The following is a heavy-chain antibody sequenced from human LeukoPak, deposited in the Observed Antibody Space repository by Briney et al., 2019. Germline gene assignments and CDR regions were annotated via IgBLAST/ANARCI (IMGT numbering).Heavy chain of an antibody. CDR3: ARLGNYDFWSGYPNYYYYYMDV. V-gene: IGHV4-4*09. D-gene: IGHD3-3*01. J-gene: IGHJ6*03. CDR1: GGSISSYY. CDR2: IYTSGSN. Sequence: SETLSLTCTVPGGSISSYYWSWIRQPPGKALEWLGYIYTSGSNKYNPSLPSRATISVATSKNQFSLKLSSVTAADTAVYYCARLGNYDFWSGYPNYYYYYMDVWGKGTTVTVSS.